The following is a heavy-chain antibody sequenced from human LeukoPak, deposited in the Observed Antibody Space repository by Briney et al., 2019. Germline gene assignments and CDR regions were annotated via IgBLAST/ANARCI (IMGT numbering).Heavy chain of an antibody. CDR3: VKGDWYFES. D-gene: IGHD2-21*01. J-gene: IGHJ4*02. CDR2: VNQDGTEK. CDR1: GLNFGDSR. Sequence: PGGSLRLSCAASGLNFGDSRMTWVRQAPGKGLQWVANVNQDGTEKHFLDSVEGRFTISRDNAKKSLYLQMSSLRPEDTALYFCVKGDWYFESWGQGTLVTVSS. V-gene: IGHV3-7*04.